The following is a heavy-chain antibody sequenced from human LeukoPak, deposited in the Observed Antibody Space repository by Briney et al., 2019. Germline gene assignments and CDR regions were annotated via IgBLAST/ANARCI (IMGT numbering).Heavy chain of an antibody. V-gene: IGHV4-4*07. D-gene: IGHD2-2*01. CDR2: IYTSGST. Sequence: PSETLSLTCTVSGGSVSSYYWSWIRQPAGKGLEWIGRIYTSGSTNYNPSLKSRVTMSVDTSKNQFSLKLSSVTAADTAVYYCARDRQYQLLPYFDYWGQGTLVTVSS. CDR3: ARDRQYQLLPYFDY. J-gene: IGHJ4*02. CDR1: GGSVSSYY.